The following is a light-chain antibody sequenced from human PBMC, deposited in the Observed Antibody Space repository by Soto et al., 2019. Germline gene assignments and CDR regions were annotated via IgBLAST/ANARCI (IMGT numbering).Light chain of an antibody. CDR2: GAS. CDR3: QQYRSSPFT. V-gene: IGKV3-20*01. CDR1: QSVSSSY. Sequence: EFVLTQSPGTLSLSPGERATLSCRASQSVSSSYLAWYQQKPGQAPRLLIYGASSRATGIPDRFSGSGSGTDFTLTISRLEPEDFAVYYCQQYRSSPFTFGPGTKVDIK. J-gene: IGKJ3*01.